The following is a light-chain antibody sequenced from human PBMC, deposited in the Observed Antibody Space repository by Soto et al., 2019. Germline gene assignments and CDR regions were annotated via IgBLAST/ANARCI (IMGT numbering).Light chain of an antibody. V-gene: IGKV2-28*01. CDR3: MQALQTPLT. J-gene: IGKJ4*01. Sequence: DIVMTQSPLSLPVTPGEPASISCRSSQSLLHSNGYNYLDWYLQKPGQSPQVMVYMGSNRASGDPDRFSGSGLGADFTLKISRVEAEDVGVYYWMQALQTPLTFGGGTKVEIK. CDR1: QSLLHSNGYNY. CDR2: MGS.